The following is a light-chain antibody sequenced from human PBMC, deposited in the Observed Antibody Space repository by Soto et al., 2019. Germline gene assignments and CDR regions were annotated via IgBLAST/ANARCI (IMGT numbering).Light chain of an antibody. J-gene: IGKJ1*01. CDR1: QTISSNN. Sequence: EIVLTQSPGTLSVSPGERATLSCRASQTISSNNLAWYQQKPGQSPSLLIYCTSSRATGIPHRFSGSGSGTDFTLTIRRLEPEDSAIYYCQQDGSCRFGEGTKVEI. CDR2: CTS. V-gene: IGKV3-20*01. CDR3: QQDGSCR.